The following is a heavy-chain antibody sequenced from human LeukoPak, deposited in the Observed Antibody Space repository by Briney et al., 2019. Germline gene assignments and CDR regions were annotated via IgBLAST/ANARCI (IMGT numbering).Heavy chain of an antibody. CDR2: IRYDGSNK. Sequence: GGSLRLSCAASGFTFSSYGTHWVRQAPGKGLEWVAFIRYDGSNKYYADSVKGRFTISRDNSKNTLYLQMNSLRAEDTAVYYCAKDFEKGYDILTGYGYWGQGTLVTVSS. J-gene: IGHJ4*02. V-gene: IGHV3-30*02. CDR3: AKDFEKGYDILTGYGY. D-gene: IGHD3-9*01. CDR1: GFTFSSYG.